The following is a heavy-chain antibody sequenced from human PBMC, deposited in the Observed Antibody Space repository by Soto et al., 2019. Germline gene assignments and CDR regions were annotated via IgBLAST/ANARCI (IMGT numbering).Heavy chain of an antibody. D-gene: IGHD3-10*01. Sequence: QEQVVESGGGVVQPGRSLRLSCVAFGFTFSNYAIHWVRQGPGKGLEWVAVISYDVNNKDYAECVRGRFTISRDNSKXXLYXQMNSLRAEETAVYYCAGDSYGMDVWGQGTTVTVSS. J-gene: IGHJ6*02. CDR1: GFTFSNYA. CDR3: AGDSYGMDV. V-gene: IGHV3-30-3*01. CDR2: ISYDVNNK.